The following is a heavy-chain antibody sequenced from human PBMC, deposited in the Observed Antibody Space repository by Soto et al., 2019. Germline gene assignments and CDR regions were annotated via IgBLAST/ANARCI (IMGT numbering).Heavy chain of an antibody. D-gene: IGHD6-19*01. J-gene: IGHJ6*02. CDR1: GGSFSGYY. Sequence: SETLSLTCAVYGGSFSGYYWSWIRQPPGKGLEWIGEINHSGSTNYNPSLKSRVTISVDTSKNQFSLKLSSVTAADTAVYYCAGFTYSSGQDVWGQGTTVTVSS. CDR2: INHSGST. CDR3: AGFTYSSGQDV. V-gene: IGHV4-34*01.